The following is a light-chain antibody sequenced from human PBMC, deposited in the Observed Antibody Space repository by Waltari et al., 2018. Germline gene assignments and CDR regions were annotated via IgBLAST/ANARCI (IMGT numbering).Light chain of an antibody. CDR2: QDS. Sequence: SYALTQPPSASVSPAHTASITHPGHKSGATSACCYQQNPGQSPVLVIYQDSKRPSGIPERFSGSNSGNTATLTISGTQAMDEADYYCQAWDSSTVVFGGGTKLTVL. CDR1: KSGATS. CDR3: QAWDSSTVV. V-gene: IGLV3-1*01. J-gene: IGLJ2*01.